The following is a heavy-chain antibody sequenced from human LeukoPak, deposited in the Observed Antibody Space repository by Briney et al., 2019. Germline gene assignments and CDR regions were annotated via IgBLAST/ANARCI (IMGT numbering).Heavy chain of an antibody. D-gene: IGHD6-6*01. J-gene: IGHJ5*02. CDR2: IIPIFGTA. CDR1: GGTFSGYA. V-gene: IGHV1-69*01. CDR3: AREGGLVSISSSNNWFDP. Sequence: SVKVSCKASGGTFSGYAISWVRQAPGQGLEWMGGIIPIFGTANYAQKFQGRVTITADESTSTAYMELSSLRSEDTAVYYCAREGGLVSISSSNNWFDPWGQGTLVTVSS.